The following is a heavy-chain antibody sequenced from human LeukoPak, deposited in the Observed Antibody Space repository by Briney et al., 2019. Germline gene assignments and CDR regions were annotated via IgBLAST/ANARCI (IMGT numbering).Heavy chain of an antibody. V-gene: IGHV1-18*01. D-gene: IGHD6-13*01. CDR2: ISAYNGNT. Sequence: GASVKVSCKASGYTFTSYGISWVRQAPGQGLEWMGWISAYNGNTNYAQKLQGRVTMTTDTSTSTAYMELRSLRSDDTAVYYCARVKGKGPISSSWYGNWFDPWGQGTLVTVSS. CDR1: GYTFTSYG. CDR3: ARVKGKGPISSSWYGNWFDP. J-gene: IGHJ5*02.